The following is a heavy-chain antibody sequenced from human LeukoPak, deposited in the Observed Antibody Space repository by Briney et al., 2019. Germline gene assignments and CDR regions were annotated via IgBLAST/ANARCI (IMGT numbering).Heavy chain of an antibody. CDR3: AREGRQTFEH. V-gene: IGHV3-66*01. J-gene: IGHJ1*01. Sequence: PGGSLRLSCAASGFTVSDYYMSWVRQAPGKGLEWVSVIESVGVTHYADSVKGRFTISRDESKNTVYLQIDRLKVEDTAVYYCAREGRQTFEHWGQGTLVTVSS. CDR1: GFTVSDYY. CDR2: IESVGVT.